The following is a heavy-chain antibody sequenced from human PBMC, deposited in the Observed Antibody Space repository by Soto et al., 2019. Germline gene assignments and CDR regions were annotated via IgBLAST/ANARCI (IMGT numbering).Heavy chain of an antibody. CDR2: VRQDGSEA. D-gene: IGHD1-26*01. J-gene: IGHJ5*02. CDR1: GFTFTSFW. CDR3: ARDRYSGSFWFDP. V-gene: IGHV3-7*01. Sequence: AGGSLRLSCGSSGFTFTSFWMHLVRQAPGKGLEWVANVRQDGSEAHYVASVRGRFTISRDNGKNSMYLQMNNVRAEDTGVYYCARDRYSGSFWFDPWGQGILVTVSS.